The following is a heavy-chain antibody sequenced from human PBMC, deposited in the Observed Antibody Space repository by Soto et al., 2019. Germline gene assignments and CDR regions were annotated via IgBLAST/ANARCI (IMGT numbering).Heavy chain of an antibody. CDR2: ITWNSGSL. V-gene: IGHV3-9*01. D-gene: IGHD1-26*01. J-gene: IGHJ6*02. CDR3: SKDVGHKLRTLLYCYLYGMDV. Sequence: EMQLVESGGELVQPGRSLRLSCAASGFTFDDHAMHWVRQAPGKGLEWVSTITWNSGSLAYADSVKGRFTISRDNANNSLFLQMNSLRTEHTALYYCSKDVGHKLRTLLYCYLYGMDVWGQGTTVTVSS. CDR1: GFTFDDHA.